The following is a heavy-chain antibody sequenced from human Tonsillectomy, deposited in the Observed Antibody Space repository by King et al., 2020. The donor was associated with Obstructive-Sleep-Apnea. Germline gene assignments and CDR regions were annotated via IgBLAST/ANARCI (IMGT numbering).Heavy chain of an antibody. CDR1: GGTFSSYA. V-gene: IGHV1-69*01. CDR3: ARGPLSITMIVDI. J-gene: IGHJ3*02. Sequence: VQLVESGAEVKKPGSSVKVSCKASGGTFSSYAISWVRQAPGQGLEWMGGSIPIFGLANYAQKFQGRVTITADESTSTAYMELSSLRSEDTAVYYCARGPLSITMIVDIWGQGTMVTVSS. D-gene: IGHD3-22*01. CDR2: SIPIFGLA.